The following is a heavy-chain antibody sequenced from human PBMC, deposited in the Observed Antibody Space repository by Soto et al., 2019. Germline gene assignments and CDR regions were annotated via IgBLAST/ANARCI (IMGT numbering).Heavy chain of an antibody. CDR1: GYTFPSYG. CDR3: ARSTKWIQLWLGDNWFDP. V-gene: IGHV1-18*01. D-gene: IGHD5-18*01. CDR2: ISAYNGNT. Sequence: ASVKVSCKASGYTFPSYGMSWVRQAPGQGLEWMGWISAYNGNTNYAQKLQGRVTMTTDTSTSTAYMELRSLRSDDTVVYYCARSTKWIQLWLGDNWFDPWGQGTLVTVSS. J-gene: IGHJ5*02.